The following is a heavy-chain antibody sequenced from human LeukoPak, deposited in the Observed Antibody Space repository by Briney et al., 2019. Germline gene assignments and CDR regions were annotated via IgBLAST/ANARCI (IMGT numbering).Heavy chain of an antibody. J-gene: IGHJ4*02. D-gene: IGHD3-10*01. V-gene: IGHV4-59*01. Sequence: PSETLSLTCTVSGGSISSYYWSWIRQPPGKGLEWIGYIYYSGSTNYNPSLKSRVTISVDTSKNQFSLKLSSVTAADTAVYYCAKISIRGSYFDYWGQGTLVTVSS. CDR3: AKISIRGSYFDY. CDR2: IYYSGST. CDR1: GGSISSYY.